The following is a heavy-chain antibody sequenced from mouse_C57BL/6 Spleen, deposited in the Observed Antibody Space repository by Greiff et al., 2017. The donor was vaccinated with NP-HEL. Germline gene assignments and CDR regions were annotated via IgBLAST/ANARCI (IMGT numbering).Heavy chain of an antibody. CDR3: AIRRGYAMDY. V-gene: IGHV1-26*01. CDR2: INPNNGGT. CDR1: GYTFTDYY. Sequence: VQLQQSGPELVKPGASVKISCKASGYTFTDYYMNWVKQSHGKSLEWIGDINPNNGGTSYNQKFKGKATLTVDKSSSTAYMELRSLTSEDSAVYYCAIRRGYAMDYWGQGTSVTVSS. D-gene: IGHD2-12*01. J-gene: IGHJ4*01.